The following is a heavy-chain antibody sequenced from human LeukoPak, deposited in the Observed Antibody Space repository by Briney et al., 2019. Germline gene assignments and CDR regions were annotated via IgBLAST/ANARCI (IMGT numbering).Heavy chain of an antibody. CDR1: GFTFSTYW. V-gene: IGHV3-7*02. J-gene: IGHJ4*02. Sequence: GGSLRLSCAAYGFTFSTYWMSWVRQAPGKGLEWVANIKEDGSEKYYVDSVKGRFTISRDNAKNSLYLQMNSLRAEDTAAYYCARVNYYDSSGPGRVDYWGQGTLVTVSS. D-gene: IGHD3-22*01. CDR2: IKEDGSEK. CDR3: ARVNYYDSSGPGRVDY.